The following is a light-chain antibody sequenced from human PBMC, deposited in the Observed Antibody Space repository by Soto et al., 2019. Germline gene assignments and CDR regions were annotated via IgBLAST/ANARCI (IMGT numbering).Light chain of an antibody. CDR1: NTDLGVYGY. J-gene: IGLJ1*01. Sequence: QSALAQLASVSGSFGQSITISCSGSNTDLGVYGYVSWYQHQPGKAPKLLIYDVNNRPSGISDRFSGSKSGDTASLTISGLQAEDEADYFCFSKISGFVYGFGTGTKVTVL. CDR3: FSKISGFVYG. CDR2: DVN. V-gene: IGLV2-14*01.